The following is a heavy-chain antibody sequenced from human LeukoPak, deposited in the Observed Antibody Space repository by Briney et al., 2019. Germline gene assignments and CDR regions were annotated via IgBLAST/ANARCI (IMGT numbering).Heavy chain of an antibody. V-gene: IGHV4-38-2*02. CDR2: IYHSGFT. Sequence: SETLSLTCTVSGYSISSGYYWGWIRQPPGKGLEWIGSIYHSGFTYYNPSLKSRVTISVDTSKNQFSLKLSSVTAADTAVYYCARSPEYSSSSDSYYYYYMDVWGKGTTVTVSS. CDR3: ARSPEYSSSSDSYYYYYMDV. J-gene: IGHJ6*03. CDR1: GYSISSGYY. D-gene: IGHD6-6*01.